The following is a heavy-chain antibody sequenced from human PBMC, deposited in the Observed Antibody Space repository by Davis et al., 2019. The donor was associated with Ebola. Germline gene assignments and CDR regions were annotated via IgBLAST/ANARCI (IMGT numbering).Heavy chain of an antibody. Sequence: AASVKVSCKVSGYTLSDLSMHWVRQAPGKGLEWMGGFDPEDGETIYAQQFQGRVTMTEDTSTDTAYMELSSLRSEDTAVYYCAKDNRNIWSEVWGQGTMVTVSS. CDR3: AKDNRNIWSEV. V-gene: IGHV1-24*01. D-gene: IGHD2/OR15-2a*01. CDR1: GYTLSDLS. CDR2: FDPEDGET. J-gene: IGHJ3*01.